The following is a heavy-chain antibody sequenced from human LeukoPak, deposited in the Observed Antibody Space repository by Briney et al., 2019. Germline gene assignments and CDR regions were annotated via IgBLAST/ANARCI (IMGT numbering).Heavy chain of an antibody. CDR3: ARINDYVDY. J-gene: IGHJ4*02. CDR2: ISSRRSFT. CDR1: GFTFSSYS. V-gene: IGHV3-21*05. Sequence: GGSLRLSCAASGFTFSSYSMHWVRQAPGKGLEWVSYISSRRSFTNYADSVNGRFTISRDTAKNSLYLQMNSLRAEDTAVYYCARINDYVDYWGQGTLVTVSS.